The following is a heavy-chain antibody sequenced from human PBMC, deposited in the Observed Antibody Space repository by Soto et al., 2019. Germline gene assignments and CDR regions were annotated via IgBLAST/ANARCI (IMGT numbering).Heavy chain of an antibody. CDR3: AVVEATRDFDY. J-gene: IGHJ4*02. V-gene: IGHV1-69*01. Sequence: QVQLVQSGAEVKKPGSSVKDSCKVSGGTLGSYHITWVRQGPGQGLEWMGGIIPLFGAPHYAQMFQGRVTITADASTSTVHVEVSSLRSEDTAVYYCAVVEATRDFDYWGQGTLVTVSS. CDR1: GGTLGSYH. D-gene: IGHD1-26*01. CDR2: IIPLFGAP.